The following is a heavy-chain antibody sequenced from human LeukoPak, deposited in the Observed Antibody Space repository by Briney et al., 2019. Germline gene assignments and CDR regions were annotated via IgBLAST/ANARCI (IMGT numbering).Heavy chain of an antibody. D-gene: IGHD3-3*01. J-gene: IGHJ6*03. CDR1: GYTFTSYG. V-gene: IGHV1-18*01. CDR3: ARDGELRFYTYYYYMDV. Sequence: ASVKVSCKASGYTFTSYGISLVRQAPGQGLEGMGWISAYNGNTKYAQKLEGRVTVTTDTATSTAYMELRSLRSDDTAVYYCARDGELRFYTYYYYMDVWGKGTTVTVSS. CDR2: ISAYNGNT.